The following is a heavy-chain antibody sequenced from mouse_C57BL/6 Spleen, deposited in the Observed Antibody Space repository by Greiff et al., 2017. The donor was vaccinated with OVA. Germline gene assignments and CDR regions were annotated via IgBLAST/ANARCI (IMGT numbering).Heavy chain of an antibody. J-gene: IGHJ4*01. D-gene: IGHD1-1*01. Sequence: VQLQQSGPELVKPGASVKMSCKASGYTFTDYNMHWVKQSHGKSLEWIGDINPNNGGTSYNQKFKGKATLTVNKSSSTAYMELRSLTSEESAVYYCAREANDYYGRMDYWGQGTSVTVSS. CDR3: AREANDYYGRMDY. CDR2: INPNNGGT. V-gene: IGHV1-22*01. CDR1: GYTFTDYN.